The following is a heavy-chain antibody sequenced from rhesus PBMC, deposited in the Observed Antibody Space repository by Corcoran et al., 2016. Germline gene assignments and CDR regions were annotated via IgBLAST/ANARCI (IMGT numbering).Heavy chain of an antibody. CDR2: ISNGGGNT. CDR1: GVTFSDVY. J-gene: IGHJ4*01. Sequence: EVQLVESGGGLAKPGGALRLSCAASGVTFSDVYMDWVRQAPGKGLEWVSRISNGGGNTWYAESVKGRFTISRENAKNTLYLQMNSLRVENMAVYYCARDWGYWGQGVLVTVSS. D-gene: IGHD3-34*01. CDR3: ARDWGY. V-gene: IGHV3-178*01.